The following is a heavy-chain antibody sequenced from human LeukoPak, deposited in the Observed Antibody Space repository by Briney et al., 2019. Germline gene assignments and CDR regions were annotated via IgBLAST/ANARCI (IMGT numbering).Heavy chain of an antibody. CDR1: AGSISSSSHH. CDR3: ARLAIAVAGTGSADYYYYGMDV. J-gene: IGHJ6*02. D-gene: IGHD6-19*01. Sequence: SETLSLTCTVSAGSISSSSHHWGWIRQSPGKGLEWIGSIYSGRTTYYNPSLNNRVTISVDTSKNQFSLKLSSVTAADTAVYYCARLAIAVAGTGSADYYYYGMDVWGQGTTVTVSS. V-gene: IGHV4-39*01. CDR2: IYSGRTT.